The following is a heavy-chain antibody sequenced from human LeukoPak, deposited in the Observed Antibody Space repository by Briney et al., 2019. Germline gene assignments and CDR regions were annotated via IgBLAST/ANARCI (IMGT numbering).Heavy chain of an antibody. CDR2: IYYSGST. D-gene: IGHD1-14*01. CDR1: GGSISSYY. J-gene: IGHJ4*02. V-gene: IGHV4-59*01. Sequence: PSETLSLTCTVSGGSISSYYWSWIRQPPGKGLEWIGYIYYSGSTNYNPSLKSRVTISVDTSKNQFSLKLSSVTAADTAVYYCARAPGREGYYFDYWGQGTLVTVSS. CDR3: ARAPGREGYYFDY.